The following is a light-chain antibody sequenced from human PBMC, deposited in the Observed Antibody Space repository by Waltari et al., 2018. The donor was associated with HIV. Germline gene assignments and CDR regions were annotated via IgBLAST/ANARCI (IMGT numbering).Light chain of an antibody. CDR2: YNSDSDT. V-gene: IGLV5-45*03. CDR3: MIWHANTWV. CDR1: SGINVDTFR. Sequence: QTVLTQPSSLSASPGASASLTCTLRSGINVDTFRVYWYQQKPGTPPQYLLRYNSDSDTQKGSGVSSRCSGSKDTSANAAILLISGLLSEDEADYYCMIWHANTWVFGGGTKLTVL. J-gene: IGLJ3*02.